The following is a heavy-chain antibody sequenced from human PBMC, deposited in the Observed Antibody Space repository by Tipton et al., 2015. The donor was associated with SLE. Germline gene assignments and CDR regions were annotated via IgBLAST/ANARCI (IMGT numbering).Heavy chain of an antibody. CDR3: ARELLVEVREAAFPGDAYFDN. J-gene: IGHJ4*02. V-gene: IGHV4-31*03. Sequence: TLSLTCTVSGGSISSGGYYWSWIRQHPGKGLEWIGYIYYDGSTYYNPSLKSRLTISVDTSKNQFSLKLSSVTAADTAVYYCARELLVEVREAAFPGDAYFDNWGQGTLVTVSS. CDR1: GGSISSGGYY. CDR2: IYYDGST. D-gene: IGHD1-26*01.